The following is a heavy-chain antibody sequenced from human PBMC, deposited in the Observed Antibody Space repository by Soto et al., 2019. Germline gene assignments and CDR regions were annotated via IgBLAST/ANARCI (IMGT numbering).Heavy chain of an antibody. CDR2: VHTTSATP. V-gene: IGHV4-4*07. J-gene: IGHJ3*02. CDR3: TRSSEKYGYSGYSVDI. D-gene: IGHD3-22*01. Sequence: SETLSLTCSVSGSSFRNYYWAWIRQSPGKGLEWIARVHTTSATPNGDPFQNGPAAIRDDVTRKKVSLRLTSVTDADTAMYYCTRSSEKYGYSGYSVDIWGQGTMVTVSS. CDR1: GSSFRNYY.